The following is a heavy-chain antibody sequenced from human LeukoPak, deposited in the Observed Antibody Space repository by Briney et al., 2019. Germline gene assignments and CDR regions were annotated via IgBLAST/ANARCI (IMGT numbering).Heavy chain of an antibody. Sequence: PGGSLRLSCAASGFTFDDYAMHWVRHAPGKGLEWVSGISWNSGSIGYADSVKGRFTISRDNAKNSLYLQMNSLRAEDTALYYCAKDTDVDTALGYFDYWGQGTLVTVSS. CDR1: GFTFDDYA. D-gene: IGHD5-18*01. J-gene: IGHJ4*02. CDR2: ISWNSGSI. V-gene: IGHV3-9*01. CDR3: AKDTDVDTALGYFDY.